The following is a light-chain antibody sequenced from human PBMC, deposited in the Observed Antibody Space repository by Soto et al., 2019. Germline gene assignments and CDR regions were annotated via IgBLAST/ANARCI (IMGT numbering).Light chain of an antibody. CDR2: EAS. CDR3: QQYGSSPPT. CDR1: QSVSSSS. Sequence: EIVLTQSPGTLSLSPGERATLSCRASQSVSSSSVAWYQQKPGQAHRLLLYEASIRAVVIPDRFSGSGSGTDFTLSISRLEPEDFAVYHCQQYGSSPPTVGQGSKVEIK. J-gene: IGKJ1*01. V-gene: IGKV3-20*01.